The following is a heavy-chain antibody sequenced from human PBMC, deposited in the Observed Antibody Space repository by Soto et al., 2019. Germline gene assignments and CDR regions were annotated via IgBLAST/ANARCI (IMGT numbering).Heavy chain of an antibody. CDR2: ISSSGSTI. V-gene: IGHV3-48*03. D-gene: IGHD6-25*01. Sequence: GGSLRLSCAPSGFTFSSYEMNWVRQAPGKGLEWVSYISSSGSTIYYADSVKGRFTISRDNAKNSLYLQMNSLRAEDTAVYYCASSGGFPNWFDPRGHRTLVTFST. CDR3: ASSGGFPNWFDP. J-gene: IGHJ5*02. CDR1: GFTFSSYE.